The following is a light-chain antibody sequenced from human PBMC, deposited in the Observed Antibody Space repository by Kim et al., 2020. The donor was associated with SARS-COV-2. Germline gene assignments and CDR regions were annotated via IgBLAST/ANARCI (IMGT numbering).Light chain of an antibody. J-gene: IGKJ4*02. V-gene: IGKV3-20*01. CDR2: GVS. CDR1: QTMSSTY. Sequence: APGERATLTCRARQTMSSTYLAWYQQRPGQAPRLRIYGVSSTATGIPDRFRGSGSGTDFTLTISRLEPEDFGVYYCLQYDRSPLTFGGGTKVDIK. CDR3: LQYDRSPLT.